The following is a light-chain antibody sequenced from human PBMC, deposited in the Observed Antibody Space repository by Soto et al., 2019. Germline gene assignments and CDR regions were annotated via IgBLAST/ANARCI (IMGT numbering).Light chain of an antibody. CDR1: SSDIGAYNY. J-gene: IGLJ1*01. CDR2: DVT. V-gene: IGLV2-14*01. CDR3: SSYTSSSTPYV. Sequence: SALTKPASGNGSHGRSSSISYNRTSSDIGAYNYVSWYQQHPVKAPKLMIYDVTNRPSGVSDRFSGSKSGNTASLTISGLQAEDEADYYCSSYTSSSTPYVFGTGTRSPS.